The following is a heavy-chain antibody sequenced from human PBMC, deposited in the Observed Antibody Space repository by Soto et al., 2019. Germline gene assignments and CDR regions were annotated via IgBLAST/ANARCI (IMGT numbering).Heavy chain of an antibody. CDR2: FDPEDGET. J-gene: IGHJ4*02. V-gene: IGHV1-24*01. CDR1: GYTFTSYA. CDR3: ATIPFSDIAAAGTDFDY. D-gene: IGHD6-13*01. Sequence: ASVKVSCKASGYTFTSYAMHWVRQAPGQGLEWMGGFDPEDGETIYAQKFQGRVTMTEDTSTDTAYMELSSLRSEDTAVYYCATIPFSDIAAAGTDFDYWGQGTLVTVSS.